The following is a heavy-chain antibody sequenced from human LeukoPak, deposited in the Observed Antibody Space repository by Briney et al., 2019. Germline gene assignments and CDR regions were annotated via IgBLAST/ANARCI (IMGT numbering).Heavy chain of an antibody. V-gene: IGHV3-30*18. Sequence: GRGLRLSRAPSRFTLSISGMHWVSQAPGKGLEWGVVISYDGSNKYYADSVKGRFPISRENSKNTLYLQMNSLRAEDTAVYYCAKGSEFAPWGEGTLVTVSS. CDR2: ISYDGSNK. J-gene: IGHJ5*02. D-gene: IGHD3-10*01. CDR1: RFTLSISG. CDR3: AKGSEFAP.